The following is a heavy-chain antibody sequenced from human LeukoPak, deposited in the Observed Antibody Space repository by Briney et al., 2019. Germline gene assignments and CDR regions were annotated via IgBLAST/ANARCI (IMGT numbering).Heavy chain of an antibody. CDR1: GFTFSRYW. J-gene: IGHJ4*02. Sequence: GGSLRLSCAASGFTFSRYWMHWVRQAPGKGLMWVSRISPDGSTTLYADSVKGRSTISRDNAKNTLYLQMNSLGAEDTAVYYCAKHYYDSSGSSLDYWGQGTLVTVSA. D-gene: IGHD3-22*01. CDR3: AKHYYDSSGSSLDY. CDR2: ISPDGSTT. V-gene: IGHV3-74*03.